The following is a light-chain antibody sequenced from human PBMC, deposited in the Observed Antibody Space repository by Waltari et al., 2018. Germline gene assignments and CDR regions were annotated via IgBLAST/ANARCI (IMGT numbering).Light chain of an antibody. V-gene: IGKV1-5*03. CDR1: QNINRW. J-gene: IGKJ1*01. CDR2: QAS. Sequence: DIQMTHSPSTLSASVGDRITITCRASQNINRWLVWFQQKPGKSPKLLIYQASSLESGVPSRFSGSGSGTEFTLTISSLQRDDFATYYCQQYHDSPWTFGQGTQVEI. CDR3: QQYHDSPWT.